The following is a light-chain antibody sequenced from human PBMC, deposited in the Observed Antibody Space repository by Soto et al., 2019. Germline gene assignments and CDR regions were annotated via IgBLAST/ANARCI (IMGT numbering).Light chain of an antibody. CDR1: QSVSSSY. CDR3: QQYGTSPRT. CDR2: GAS. V-gene: IGKV3-20*01. Sequence: ESVLTQSAGTLSLSPGERATLSCRASQSVSSSYLAWYQQKPGQAPGLLIYGASSRATGIPDRFSASGSGTDFTLSISRLEPEDFAVYYCQQYGTSPRTFGQGTKVDIK. J-gene: IGKJ1*01.